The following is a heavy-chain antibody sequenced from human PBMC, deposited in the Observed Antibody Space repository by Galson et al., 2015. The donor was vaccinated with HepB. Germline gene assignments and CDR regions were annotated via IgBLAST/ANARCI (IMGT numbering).Heavy chain of an antibody. V-gene: IGHV3-21*01. CDR3: ARERPYGGNPDNFDY. CDR2: ISSSSYI. J-gene: IGHJ4*02. D-gene: IGHD4-23*01. CDR1: GFTFSSYS. Sequence: SLRLSCAASGFTFSSYSMNWVRQAPGKGLEWVSSISSSSYIYYADSVKGRFTISRDNAKNSLYLQMNSLRAEDTAVYYCARERPYGGNPDNFDYWGQGTLVTVSS.